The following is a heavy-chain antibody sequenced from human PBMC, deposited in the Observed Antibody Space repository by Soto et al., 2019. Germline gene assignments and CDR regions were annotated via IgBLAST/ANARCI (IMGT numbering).Heavy chain of an antibody. Sequence: SETLSLTCAVYGGSFSGYYWSWIRQPPGKGLEWIGEINHSGSTNYNPSLKSRVTISVDTSKNQFSLKLSSVTAADTAVYYCARGYGVAGAGTWGQGTMVTVSS. J-gene: IGHJ3*01. CDR3: ARGYGVAGAGT. V-gene: IGHV4-34*01. CDR1: GGSFSGYY. D-gene: IGHD6-19*01. CDR2: INHSGST.